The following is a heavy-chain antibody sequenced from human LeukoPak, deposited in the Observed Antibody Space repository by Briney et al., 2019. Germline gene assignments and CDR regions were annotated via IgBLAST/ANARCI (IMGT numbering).Heavy chain of an antibody. CDR1: GFTFSRYA. J-gene: IGHJ4*02. CDR2: ISCRGGST. V-gene: IGHV3-23*01. D-gene: IGHD6-13*01. CDR3: AKPEAAGPDHLYYFDY. Sequence: SGGSLRLSCAASGFTFSRYAMSWVRRAPGKGVEWVSAISCRGGSTYYADSVKGRFTISRDNSKNTLFLEMNSLRAEDTALYYCAKPEAAGPDHLYYFDYWGQGTQVTVSS.